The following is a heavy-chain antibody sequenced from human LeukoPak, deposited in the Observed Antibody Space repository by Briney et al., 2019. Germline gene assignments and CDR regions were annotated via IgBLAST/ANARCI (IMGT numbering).Heavy chain of an antibody. J-gene: IGHJ4*02. Sequence: SETLSLTCAVDGGSFSDHFWTWIRQPPGKGLEWIEEVNHSGSTNSNPSLKSRVTVPVDTSKNQFSLNLSSVTAADTAVYYCARVLIGTLDYWGQGILVTVSS. D-gene: IGHD1-7*01. V-gene: IGHV4-34*01. CDR1: GGSFSDHF. CDR2: VNHSGST. CDR3: ARVLIGTLDY.